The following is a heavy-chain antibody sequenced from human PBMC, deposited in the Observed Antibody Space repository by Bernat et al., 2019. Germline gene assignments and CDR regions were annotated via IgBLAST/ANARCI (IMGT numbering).Heavy chain of an antibody. J-gene: IGHJ4*02. D-gene: IGHD6-13*01. Sequence: QLQLQESGPGLVKPSETLSLTCTVSGGSISSSSYYWGWIRQHPGKGLEWIGTIYSSGNTDYNPSLKSRVTISVDTSKNQFSLKLSSVTAADTAVYYCARHRFSSSHSPLDYWGQGTLVTVSS. CDR2: IYSSGNT. V-gene: IGHV4-39*01. CDR3: ARHRFSSSHSPLDY. CDR1: GGSISSSSYY.